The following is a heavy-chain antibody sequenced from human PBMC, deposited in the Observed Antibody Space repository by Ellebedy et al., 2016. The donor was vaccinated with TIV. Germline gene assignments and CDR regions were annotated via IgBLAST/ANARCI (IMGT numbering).Heavy chain of an antibody. CDR3: ARSPPPILLWDY. CDR2: IYYSGST. V-gene: IGHV4-59*01. D-gene: IGHD3-10*01. J-gene: IGHJ4*02. Sequence: SETLSLTXTVSGGSISSYYWSWIRQPPGKGLEWIGYIYYSGSTNYNPSLKSRVTISVDTSKNQFSLKLSSVTAADTAVYYCARSPPPILLWDYWGQGTLVTVSS. CDR1: GGSISSYY.